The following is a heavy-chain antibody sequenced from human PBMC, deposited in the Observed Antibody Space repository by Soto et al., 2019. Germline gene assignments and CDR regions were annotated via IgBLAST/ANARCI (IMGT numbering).Heavy chain of an antibody. Sequence: QVQLVQSGAEVKKPGASVKVSCKASRYTFTGYDINWVRQATGQGLEWMGWMNPSSGNTGYAQKFQGRVTMTRNTSISTAYLELSSLRSEDTAVYYCARSGWEARGNWFDPWGQGTLVTVSS. J-gene: IGHJ5*02. CDR3: ARSGWEARGNWFDP. CDR2: MNPSSGNT. V-gene: IGHV1-8*01. D-gene: IGHD6-19*01. CDR1: RYTFTGYD.